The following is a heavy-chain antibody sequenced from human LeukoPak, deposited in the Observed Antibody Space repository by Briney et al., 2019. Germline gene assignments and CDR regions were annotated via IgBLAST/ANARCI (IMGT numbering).Heavy chain of an antibody. D-gene: IGHD5-18*01. CDR2: IYYSGST. CDR1: GGSISSSSYY. V-gene: IGHV4-39*07. CDR3: ARSRGYSYGYRGGYFDY. J-gene: IGHJ4*02. Sequence: PSETLSLTCTVSGGSISSSSYYWGGSRQPPGEGLGGMGSIYYSGSTYYNPSLKRRVTMSVDTSKNQFSLKLSSVTAADTAVYYCARSRGYSYGYRGGYFDYWGQGTLVTVSS.